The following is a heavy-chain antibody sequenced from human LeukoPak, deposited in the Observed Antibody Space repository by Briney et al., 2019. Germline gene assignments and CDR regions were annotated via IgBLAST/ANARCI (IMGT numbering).Heavy chain of an antibody. D-gene: IGHD2-2*01. J-gene: IGHJ6*02. CDR3: AKEGGSTSYLYYYYYGMDV. V-gene: IGHV3-23*01. CDR2: IRGSGERI. Sequence: GGSLRLSCAASGFTFSSYAMSWVRQAPGKGLEWVSAIRGSGERIYYADSVKGRFTISSDNSKNTLYLQMNNLRAEDTAVYYCAKEGGSTSYLYYYYYGMDVWGQGTTVTVSS. CDR1: GFTFSSYA.